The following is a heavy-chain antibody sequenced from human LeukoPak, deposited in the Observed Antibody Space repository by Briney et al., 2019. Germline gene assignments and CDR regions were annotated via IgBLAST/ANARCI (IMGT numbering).Heavy chain of an antibody. D-gene: IGHD6-13*01. CDR3: AASIAYRSSWFADY. CDR2: ISSSSGYI. CDR1: GFTVSSNY. V-gene: IGHV3-21*01. Sequence: PGGSLRLSCAASGFTVSSNYMSWVRQAPGKGLEWVSSISSSSGYIYYADSVKGRFTISRDNAKNSLYLQMNSLRAEDTGLYYRAASIAYRSSWFADYWGQGTLVTVSS. J-gene: IGHJ4*02.